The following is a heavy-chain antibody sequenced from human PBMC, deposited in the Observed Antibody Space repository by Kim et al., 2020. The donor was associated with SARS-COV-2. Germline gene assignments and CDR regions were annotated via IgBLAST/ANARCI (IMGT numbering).Heavy chain of an antibody. CDR3: ARLEGYCSGGSCYS. D-gene: IGHD2-15*01. J-gene: IGHJ4*02. Sequence: YADSVKGRLTIARDNAKNSLCLQRNSLRAEDTGVYYCARLEGYCSGGSCYSWGQGTLVTVSS. V-gene: IGHV3-11*06.